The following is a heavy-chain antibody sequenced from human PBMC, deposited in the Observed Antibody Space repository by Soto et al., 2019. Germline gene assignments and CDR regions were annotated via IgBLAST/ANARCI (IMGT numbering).Heavy chain of an antibody. Sequence: GSLRLSCAASGFTFSSYGMHWVRQAPGKGLEWVAVIWYDGSNKYYADSVKGRFTISRDNSKNTLYLQMNSLRAEDTAVYYCARIQYSSSWYFDYWGQGTLVTVSS. J-gene: IGHJ4*02. CDR2: IWYDGSNK. D-gene: IGHD6-13*01. CDR3: ARIQYSSSWYFDY. CDR1: GFTFSSYG. V-gene: IGHV3-33*01.